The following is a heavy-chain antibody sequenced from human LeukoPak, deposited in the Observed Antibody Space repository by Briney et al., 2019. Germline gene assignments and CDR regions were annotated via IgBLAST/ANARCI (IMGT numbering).Heavy chain of an antibody. CDR1: GFTFSNYW. CDR3: ARAKYCSSTSCSRYNWFDP. Sequence: GGSLRLSCAASGFTFSNYWMSWVRQAPGKGLEWVANIKQDGSEKYYVDSVKGRFTISRDNAKNSLYLQMNSLRAEDTAVYYCARAKYCSSTSCSRYNWFDPWGQGTLVTVSS. J-gene: IGHJ5*02. CDR2: IKQDGSEK. D-gene: IGHD2-2*01. V-gene: IGHV3-7*01.